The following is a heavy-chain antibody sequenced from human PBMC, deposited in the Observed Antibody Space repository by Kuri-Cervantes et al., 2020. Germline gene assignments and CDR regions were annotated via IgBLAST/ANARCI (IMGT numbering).Heavy chain of an antibody. Sequence: GESLKISRADSGFTFSDYYMSWIRQAPGKGLEWISYISGTGSTIFYADSVKGRFTIARDNAKKSLHLQMNSLRAEDTAVYYCARDDHDSSGYSDYWGQGTLVTVSS. V-gene: IGHV3-11*04. J-gene: IGHJ4*02. CDR2: ISGTGSTI. D-gene: IGHD3-22*01. CDR1: GFTFSDYY. CDR3: ARDDHDSSGYSDY.